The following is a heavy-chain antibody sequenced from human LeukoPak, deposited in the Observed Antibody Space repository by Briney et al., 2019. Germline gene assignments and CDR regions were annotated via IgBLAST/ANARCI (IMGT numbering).Heavy chain of an antibody. CDR3: AKDLGDSSSSYYYYYMDV. V-gene: IGHV3-30*02. D-gene: IGHD6-6*01. J-gene: IGHJ6*03. Sequence: SGGSLRVSCAASGFTFSTYGMHWVRQAPGKGLEWVAFIRYDGTNKYYADSVKDRFTISRDNSKNTLYLQINSLRAEDTAVYSCAKDLGDSSSSYYYYYMDVWGKGTKVTVSS. CDR1: GFTFSTYG. CDR2: IRYDGTNK.